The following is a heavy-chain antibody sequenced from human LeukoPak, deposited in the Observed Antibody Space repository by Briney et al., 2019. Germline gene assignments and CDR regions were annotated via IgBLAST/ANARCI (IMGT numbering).Heavy chain of an antibody. CDR2: IYDSGST. Sequence: PSETLSLTCIVSGGSISTYYWSWTRQPPGKGLEWIGYIYDSGSTNYNPSLKSRVTISEDTSKRQFSLKLRSVTAADTAVYYCARVVGRYCSSTSCYIDYWGQGTLVTVSS. J-gene: IGHJ4*02. CDR1: GGSISTYY. D-gene: IGHD2-2*02. CDR3: ARVVGRYCSSTSCYIDY. V-gene: IGHV4-59*01.